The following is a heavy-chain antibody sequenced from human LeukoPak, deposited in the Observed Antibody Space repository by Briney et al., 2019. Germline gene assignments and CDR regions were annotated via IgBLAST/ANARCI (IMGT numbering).Heavy chain of an antibody. CDR1: GGPISSGGYS. Sequence: PSETLSLTCAVSGGPISSGGYSWSWIRQPPGKGLEWIGYIYHSGSTYYNPSLMSRVTISVDRSKNQFSLKLSSVTAADTAVYYCARVLHCSSTSCYSGFDAFDIWGQGTMVTVSS. D-gene: IGHD2-2*01. CDR3: ARVLHCSSTSCYSGFDAFDI. J-gene: IGHJ3*02. CDR2: IYHSGST. V-gene: IGHV4-30-2*01.